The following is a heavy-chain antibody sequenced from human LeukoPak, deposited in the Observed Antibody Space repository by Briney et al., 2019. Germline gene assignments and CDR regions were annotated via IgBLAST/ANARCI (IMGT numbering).Heavy chain of an antibody. CDR1: GFTFSSYA. Sequence: GGSPRLSCAASGFTFSSYAMSWVRQAPGKGLEWVSAISGSGGSTYYADSVKGRFTISRDNSKNTLYLQMNSLRAEDTAVYYCAKYDILTGSPPFDPWGQGTLVTVSS. D-gene: IGHD3-9*01. CDR3: AKYDILTGSPPFDP. V-gene: IGHV3-23*01. J-gene: IGHJ5*02. CDR2: ISGSGGST.